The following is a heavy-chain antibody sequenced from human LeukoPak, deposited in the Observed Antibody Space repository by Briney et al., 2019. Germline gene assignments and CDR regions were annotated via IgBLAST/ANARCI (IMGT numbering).Heavy chain of an antibody. D-gene: IGHD1-26*01. CDR2: MNPNSGNT. CDR3: ARDLGGGSYVSDY. J-gene: IGHJ4*02. Sequence: ASVKVSCKASGYTFTSYDINWVRQATGQGLEWMGWMNPNSGNTNYAQKLQGRVTMTTDTSTSTAYMELRSLRSDDTAVYYCARDLGGGSYVSDYWGQGTLVTVSS. V-gene: IGHV1-18*01. CDR1: GYTFTSYD.